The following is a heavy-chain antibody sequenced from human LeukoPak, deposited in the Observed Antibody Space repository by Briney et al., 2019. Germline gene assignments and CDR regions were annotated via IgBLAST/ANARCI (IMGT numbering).Heavy chain of an antibody. D-gene: IGHD3-10*01. CDR2: IHPSSGDT. Sequence: ASVKVSCKASGYXFTAFYIHWVRQAPGQGLEWMGGIHPSSGDTGYAQKFQGRVTMARDTSISTVYMDLSSLGSDDTAVYYCARDGEYGTGSYYRGSFDYWGQGILVTVSS. CDR1: GYXFTAFY. CDR3: ARDGEYGTGSYYRGSFDY. V-gene: IGHV1-2*02. J-gene: IGHJ4*02.